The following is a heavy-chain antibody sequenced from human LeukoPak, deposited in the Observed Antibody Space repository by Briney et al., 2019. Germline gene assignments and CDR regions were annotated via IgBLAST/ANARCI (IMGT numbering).Heavy chain of an antibody. CDR2: IYHSGST. J-gene: IGHJ3*02. CDR3: ARTSIAARRANALDT. D-gene: IGHD6-6*01. V-gene: IGHV4-30-2*01. CDR1: GGSISSGGYS. Sequence: PSETLSLTCAVSGGSISSGGYSWSWIRQPPGKGLEWIGYIYHSGSTYYNPSLKSRVTISVDRSKNQFSLKLSSVTAADTAVYYCARTSIAARRANALDTWGQGTMVTVSS.